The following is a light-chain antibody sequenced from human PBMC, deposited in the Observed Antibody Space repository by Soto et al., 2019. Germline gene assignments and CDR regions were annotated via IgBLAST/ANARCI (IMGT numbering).Light chain of an antibody. V-gene: IGKV1-5*03. CDR3: KQCNSYEIFT. CDR2: RTS. Sequence: EIVMTQSPGTLSVSPGERVTLSCRASQSVGSDVAWYQQKPGKAPTLLIYRTSSLESGVPSRFSGSGSGTEFTLTISSLQPEDFATYYCKQCNSYEIFTFGPGTKVDVK. J-gene: IGKJ3*01. CDR1: QSVGSD.